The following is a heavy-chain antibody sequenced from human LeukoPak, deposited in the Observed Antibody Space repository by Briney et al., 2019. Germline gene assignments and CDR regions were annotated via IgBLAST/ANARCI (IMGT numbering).Heavy chain of an antibody. CDR3: ANNQVWGYSYGIAFDY. V-gene: IGHV3-23*01. CDR1: GFTFSSYA. D-gene: IGHD5-18*01. CDR2: ISGSGGST. Sequence: GGSLRLSCAASGFTFSSYAMSWVRQAPGKGLEWVSAISGSGGSTYYADSVKGRFTISRDNSKNTLYLQMNSLRAEDTAVYYCANNQVWGYSYGIAFDYWGQGTLVTVSS. J-gene: IGHJ4*02.